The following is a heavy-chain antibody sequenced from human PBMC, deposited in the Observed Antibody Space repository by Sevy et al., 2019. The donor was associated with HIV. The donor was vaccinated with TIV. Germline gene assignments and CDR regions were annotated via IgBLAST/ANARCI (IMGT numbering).Heavy chain of an antibody. CDR3: AKDMIVVVGEALDI. CDR1: EFTFSNYA. D-gene: IGHD3-22*01. J-gene: IGHJ3*02. V-gene: IGHV3-23*01. Sequence: GGSLRLSCETSEFTFSNYAMSWVRQAPGKGLEWVSSISGSGGETYYANSVKGRFTISRDKSKNTVYLQMNGLRAEDTAVYYCAKDMIVVVGEALDIWGQGTMVTVSS. CDR2: ISGSGGET.